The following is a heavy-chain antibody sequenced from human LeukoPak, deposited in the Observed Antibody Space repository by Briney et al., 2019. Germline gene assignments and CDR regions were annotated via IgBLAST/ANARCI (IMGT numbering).Heavy chain of an antibody. CDR1: GFTSRDYW. CDR2: IQHDGSEK. CDR3: AGIWSAYYLDFIDF. Sequence: GGALRLSCAASGFTSRDYWMTWVRQAPGKGLEGVANIQHDGSEKYYVDSVKGRFTISRDNAKNSLYLQMNSLRVEDTAVYYCAGIWSAYYLDFIDFWGQGTLVTVSS. D-gene: IGHD3-3*01. J-gene: IGHJ4*02. V-gene: IGHV3-7*01.